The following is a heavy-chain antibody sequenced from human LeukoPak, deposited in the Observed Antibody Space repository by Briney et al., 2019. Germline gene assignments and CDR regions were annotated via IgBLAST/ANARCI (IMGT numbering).Heavy chain of an antibody. Sequence: GGSLRLSCAASGFTFSLYAMSWVRQAPGKGLEWVSGITGSGGTTYYAGSAKGRFTLSRDNSKNTLYLQMNSLGAEDTAVYYCAKHNSGNFIYFDSWGQGALVTVSS. V-gene: IGHV3-23*01. D-gene: IGHD1-26*01. CDR2: ITGSGGTT. CDR3: AKHNSGNFIYFDS. J-gene: IGHJ4*02. CDR1: GFTFSLYA.